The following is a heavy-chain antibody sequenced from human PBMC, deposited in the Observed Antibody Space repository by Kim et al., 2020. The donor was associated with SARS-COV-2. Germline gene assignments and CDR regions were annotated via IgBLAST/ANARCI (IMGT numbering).Heavy chain of an antibody. CDR3: AREVAGMTGADY. Sequence: GESLKISCAASGFSVNDYNMNWVRQAPGKGLEWVSYIAASDSTTQYANSVKGRFTISRDKAKNSLYLQMNSLRDEDTAVYYCAREVAGMTGADYWGQGIL. CDR2: IAASDSTT. V-gene: IGHV3-48*02. J-gene: IGHJ4*02. D-gene: IGHD6-19*01. CDR1: GFSVNDYN.